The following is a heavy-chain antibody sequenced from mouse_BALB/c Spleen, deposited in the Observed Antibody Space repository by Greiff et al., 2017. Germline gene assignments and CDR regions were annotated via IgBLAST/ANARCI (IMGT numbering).Heavy chain of an antibody. J-gene: IGHJ4*01. CDR1: GLPFGSFG. CDR3: ARSGTRGAMDY. CDR2: ISSGSSTI. V-gene: IGHV5-17*02. D-gene: IGHD4-1*01. Sequence: EVMLVESGGGLVQPGGSRKLSCAASGLPFGSFGMHWVRQAPEKGLEWVAYISSGSSTIYYADTVKGRFTISRDNPKNTLFLQMTSLRSEDTAMYYCARSGTRGAMDYWGQGTSVTVSS.